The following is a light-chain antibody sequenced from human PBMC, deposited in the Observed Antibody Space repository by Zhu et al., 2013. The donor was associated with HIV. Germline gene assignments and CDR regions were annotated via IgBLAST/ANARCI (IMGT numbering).Light chain of an antibody. Sequence: QSVLTQPPSVSAAPGQKVTISCSGSSSNIGNNYVSWYQQLPGTAPKLLIYDNNKRPSGIPDRFSGSKSGTSATLAITGLQTGDEADYYCGTWDSSLSAGVFGSGTKVTVL. CDR3: GTWDSSLSAGV. CDR2: DNN. V-gene: IGLV1-51*01. J-gene: IGLJ1*01. CDR1: SSNIGNNY.